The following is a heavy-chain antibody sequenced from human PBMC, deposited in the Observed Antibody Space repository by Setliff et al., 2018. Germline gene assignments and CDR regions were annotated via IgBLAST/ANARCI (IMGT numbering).Heavy chain of an antibody. CDR3: RFWSSYYKNDY. Sequence: ETLSLTCTVYGGSFSDYYWGWIRQSPGKRPEWIAEINQSGNTNYNPSLNSRVSVSVDTPTNQFSLKVFSVTAADTAVYYCRFWSSYYKNDYWAQGILVTVSS. J-gene: IGHJ4*02. CDR1: GGSFSDYY. CDR2: INQSGNT. D-gene: IGHD3-3*01. V-gene: IGHV4-34*01.